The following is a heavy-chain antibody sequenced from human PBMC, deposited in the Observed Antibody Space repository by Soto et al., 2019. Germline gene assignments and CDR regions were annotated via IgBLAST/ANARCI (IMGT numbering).Heavy chain of an antibody. J-gene: IGHJ4*02. V-gene: IGHV1-18*01. D-gene: IGHD1-1*01. CDR3: AREPPTGGTTVWIDY. CDR2: ISAYNGST. CDR1: GYTFTSYG. Sequence: GASVKVSCKASGYTFTSYGISWVRQAPGQGLEWMGWISAYNGSTSYAQKFQGRVTMTRDTSTSTVYMELSSLRSEDTAVYYCAREPPTGGTTVWIDYWGQGTLVTVSS.